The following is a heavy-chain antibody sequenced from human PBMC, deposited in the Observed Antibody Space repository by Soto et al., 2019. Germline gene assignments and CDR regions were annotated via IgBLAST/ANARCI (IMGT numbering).Heavy chain of an antibody. CDR2: ISGIGDNS. J-gene: IGHJ5*02. V-gene: IGHV3-23*01. CDR3: SKGVHTSSYDKFDH. D-gene: IGHD6-19*01. CDR1: GFTFSSYV. Sequence: EVQLLESGGGLVQPGGSLRLSCAASGFTFSSYVINWVRQAPGKGLEWFSCISGIGDNSLYADSVKGGFALSRDNSKNTVFLQMNNLRAEYTARYYCSKGVHTSSYDKFDHWGQGTLVTVSS.